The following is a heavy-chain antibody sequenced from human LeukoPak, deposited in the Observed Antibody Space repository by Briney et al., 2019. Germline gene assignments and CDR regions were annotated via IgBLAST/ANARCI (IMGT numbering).Heavy chain of an antibody. D-gene: IGHD2-8*02. J-gene: IGHJ4*02. V-gene: IGHV3-30*02. CDR2: IGYTGTDT. CDR1: GFTFSSYG. CDR3: ARDLTERKYYIAY. Sequence: GGSLRLSCAASGFTFSSYGMHWVRQAPGEGLEWVAYIGYTGTDTYYADSVKGRFTISRDNSKNTVHLQVNSLRAADTALYSCARDLTERKYYIAYWGQGTLVTVSS.